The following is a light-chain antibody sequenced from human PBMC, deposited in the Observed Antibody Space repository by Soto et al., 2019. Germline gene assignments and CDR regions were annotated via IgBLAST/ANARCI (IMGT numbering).Light chain of an antibody. V-gene: IGKV1-12*01. CDR3: QQANSFHRT. Sequence: DIQMTQSPSSVSASVGDSVTTTCRASQGISRWLAWYQQKPGKAPKLLISVASSLQSGVPSRVSVSGSGTHLTITIRSLQPEELATDVGQQANSFHRTFVPGTKVDIK. CDR2: VAS. CDR1: QGISRW. J-gene: IGKJ1*01.